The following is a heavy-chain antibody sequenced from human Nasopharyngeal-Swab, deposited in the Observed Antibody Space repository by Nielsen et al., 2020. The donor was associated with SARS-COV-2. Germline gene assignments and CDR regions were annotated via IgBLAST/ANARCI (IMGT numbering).Heavy chain of an antibody. D-gene: IGHD6-19*01. Sequence: SETLSLTCTVSGGSISSYYWSWIRKPPGKGLEWIGYIYYSGSTNYNPSLKSRVTISVDTSKNQFSLKLSSVTAADTAVDYCARGGGSSGWYVAFDIWGQGTMVTVSS. CDR2: IYYSGST. J-gene: IGHJ3*02. CDR1: GGSISSYY. CDR3: ARGGGSSGWYVAFDI. V-gene: IGHV4-59*01.